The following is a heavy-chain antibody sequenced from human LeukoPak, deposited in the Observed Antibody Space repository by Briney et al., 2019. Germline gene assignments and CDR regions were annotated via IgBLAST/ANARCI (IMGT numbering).Heavy chain of an antibody. CDR2: TIPIFGTA. J-gene: IGHJ4*02. CDR3: ARGARAAAGKSALNHDFDY. D-gene: IGHD6-13*01. Sequence: GASVKVSCKASGGTFSSYAISWVRQAPGQGLEWMGGTIPIFGTANYAQKFQGRVTISAKESTSTVYMEVSSLKSEDTAVYYCARGARAAAGKSALNHDFDYWGQGTLVIVSS. V-gene: IGHV1-69*13. CDR1: GGTFSSYA.